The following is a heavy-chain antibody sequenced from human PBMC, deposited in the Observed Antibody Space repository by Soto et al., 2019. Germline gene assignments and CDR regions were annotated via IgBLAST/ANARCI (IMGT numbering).Heavy chain of an antibody. CDR2: IIPIFGTA. Sequence: QVQLVQSGAEVKKPGSSVKVSCKASGGTFSSYAISWVRQAPGQGLEWMGGIIPIFGTANYAQKFQGRVTITADIPTSTAYRERSSLRSGDRAVYYCARGGGVGATTGWDWGQGTLVTVSS. V-gene: IGHV1-69*06. CDR1: GGTFSSYA. CDR3: ARGGGVGATTGWD. J-gene: IGHJ4*02. D-gene: IGHD1-26*01.